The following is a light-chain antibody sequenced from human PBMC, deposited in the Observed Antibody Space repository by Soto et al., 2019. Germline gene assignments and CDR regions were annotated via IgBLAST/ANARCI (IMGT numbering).Light chain of an antibody. Sequence: DIQMTQSPSSVYASVGDRVTITCRASQSISSYVNWYQQKPGKAPKLLIYDASSLQSGVPSRFSGSESEKEFTLTISSLQPEDFATYYCQQNNSTPGTFGGGTKVDIK. CDR1: QSISSY. CDR3: QQNNSTPGT. CDR2: DAS. J-gene: IGKJ4*02. V-gene: IGKV1-39*01.